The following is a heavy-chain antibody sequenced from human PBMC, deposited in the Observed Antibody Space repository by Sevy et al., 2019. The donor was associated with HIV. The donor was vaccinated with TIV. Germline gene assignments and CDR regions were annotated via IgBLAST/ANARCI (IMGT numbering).Heavy chain of an antibody. Sequence: GGSLRLSCTASGYTFPAFSFNWVRQAPGKGLEWLSYISTGTDHIYYADSAKGRFTISRDDAKNSVYLEMKSLRDQDMALYYCVRRGVDAYNVYFDLWDQGTLVTVSS. J-gene: IGHJ4*02. D-gene: IGHD3-10*01. CDR2: ISTGTDHI. V-gene: IGHV3-21*05. CDR1: GYTFPAFS. CDR3: VRRGVDAYNVYFDL.